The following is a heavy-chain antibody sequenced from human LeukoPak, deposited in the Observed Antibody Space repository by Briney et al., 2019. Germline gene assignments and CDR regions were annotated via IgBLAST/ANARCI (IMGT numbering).Heavy chain of an antibody. CDR2: IYYSGST. CDR1: GGSISSGGYY. Sequence: PSETLSLTCTVSGGSISSGGYYWSWIRQHPGEGLEWIGYIYYSGSTYYNPSLKSRVTISVDTSKNQFSLKLSSVTAADTAVYYCARGSYDSSGYQYYFDYWGQGTLVTVSS. D-gene: IGHD3-22*01. V-gene: IGHV4-31*03. J-gene: IGHJ4*02. CDR3: ARGSYDSSGYQYYFDY.